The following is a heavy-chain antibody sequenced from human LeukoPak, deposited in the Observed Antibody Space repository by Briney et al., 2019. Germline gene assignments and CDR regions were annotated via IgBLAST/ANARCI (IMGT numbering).Heavy chain of an antibody. CDR3: AREGTYYYDSSGYSPLDF. CDR2: INHSGST. D-gene: IGHD3-22*01. Sequence: SETLSLTCAVYGGSFSGYYWSWIRQPPGKGLEWIGEINHSGSTNYNPSLKSRVTISVDTSKNQFSLKLSSVTAADTAVYYCAREGTYYYDSSGYSPLDFWGQGTLVTVSS. CDR1: GGSFSGYY. V-gene: IGHV4-34*01. J-gene: IGHJ4*02.